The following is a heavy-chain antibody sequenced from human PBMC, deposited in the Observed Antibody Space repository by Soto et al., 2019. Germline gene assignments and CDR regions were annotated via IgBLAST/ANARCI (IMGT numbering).Heavy chain of an antibody. CDR1: GFTFSSYA. CDR2: ISGSGGST. J-gene: IGHJ4*02. CDR3: AKTRLLVVAATLFDY. V-gene: IGHV3-23*01. D-gene: IGHD2-15*01. Sequence: PGGSLRLSCAASGFTFSSYAMSWVRQAPGKGLEWVSAISGSGGSTYYADSVKGRFTISRDNSKNTLYLQMNSLRAEDTAVYYCAKTRLLVVAATLFDYWGQGTLVTVSS.